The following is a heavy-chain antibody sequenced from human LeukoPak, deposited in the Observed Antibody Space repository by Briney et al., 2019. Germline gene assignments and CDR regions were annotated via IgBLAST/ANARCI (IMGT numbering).Heavy chain of an antibody. CDR3: AKDDYGSGSYTFDY. J-gene: IGHJ4*02. CDR2: ISGSGGST. Sequence: GGSLRLSCAASGFTFSSYAMSWVRQAPGKGLEWVSAISGSGGSTYYADSVKGRFTISRDNSKNTLYLQMNSLRAEDTVVYYCAKDDYGSGSYTFDYWGQGTLVTVSS. CDR1: GFTFSSYA. V-gene: IGHV3-23*01. D-gene: IGHD3-10*01.